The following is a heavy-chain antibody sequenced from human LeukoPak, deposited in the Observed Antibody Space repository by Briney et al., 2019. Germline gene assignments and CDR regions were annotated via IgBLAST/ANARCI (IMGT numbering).Heavy chain of an antibody. Sequence: PGGSLRLSCAASGFTFSSYGMHWVRQAPGKGLEWVAFIRYDGSNKYYADSVKGRFTISRDNSKNTLYLQMNSLRAEDTAVYCCAKTLNMVRGVTTDYWGQGTLVTVSS. D-gene: IGHD3-10*01. CDR2: IRYDGSNK. CDR1: GFTFSSYG. V-gene: IGHV3-30*02. CDR3: AKTLNMVRGVTTDY. J-gene: IGHJ4*02.